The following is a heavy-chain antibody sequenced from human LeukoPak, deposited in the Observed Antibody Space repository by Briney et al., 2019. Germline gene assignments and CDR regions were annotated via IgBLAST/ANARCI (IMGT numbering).Heavy chain of an antibody. D-gene: IGHD3-3*01. CDR2: IKSKTDGGTT. V-gene: IGHV3-15*01. CDR1: GFTFSNAW. CDR3: TTEYDFWSGADAFDI. J-gene: IGHJ3*02. Sequence: GGSLRLSCAASGFTFSNAWMSWVRQAPGKGLEWVGRIKSKTDGGTTDYAAPVKGRFTISRDDSKNTLYLQMNSLKTEDTAVYYCTTEYDFWSGADAFDIWGQGTMVTVSS.